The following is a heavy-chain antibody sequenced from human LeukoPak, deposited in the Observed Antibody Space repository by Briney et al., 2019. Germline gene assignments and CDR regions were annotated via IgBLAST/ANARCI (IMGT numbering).Heavy chain of an antibody. J-gene: IGHJ6*03. D-gene: IGHD4-17*01. V-gene: IGHV3-48*01. Sequence: GGSLRLSCAASEFSVSSNYMTWVRQAPGKGLEWVSYISSSGSTIYYADSVKGRFTISRDNAKNSLYLQMNSLRAEDTAVYYCARDRAYGDYYYYYMDVWGKGTTVTVSS. CDR2: ISSSGSTI. CDR3: ARDRAYGDYYYYYMDV. CDR1: EFSVSSNY.